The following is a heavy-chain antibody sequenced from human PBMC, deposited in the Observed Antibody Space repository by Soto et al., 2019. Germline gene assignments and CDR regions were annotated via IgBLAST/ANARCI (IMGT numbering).Heavy chain of an antibody. J-gene: IGHJ6*02. Sequence: SVKISCKASGGTFSSYAISWVRQAPGQGLEWMGGIIPIFGTANYAQKFQGRVTITADESTSTAYMELSSLRSEDTAVYYCARSNYGDYEGIYYGMDVWGQGTTVTVSS. CDR1: GGTFSSYA. CDR3: ARSNYGDYEGIYYGMDV. CDR2: IIPIFGTA. V-gene: IGHV1-69*13. D-gene: IGHD4-17*01.